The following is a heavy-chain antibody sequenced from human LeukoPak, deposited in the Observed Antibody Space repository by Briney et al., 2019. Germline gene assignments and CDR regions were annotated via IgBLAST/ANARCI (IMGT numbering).Heavy chain of an antibody. J-gene: IGHJ4*02. CDR2: IYHSGST. V-gene: IGHV4-38-2*02. D-gene: IGHD3-22*01. CDR1: GYSISSDYY. Sequence: SETLSLTCTVSGYSISSDYYWGWIRQPPGKGLEWIGFIYHSGSTYYNPSLKSRVTISVDTSKNQFSLKLSSVTAADTAVYYCASNYDSSGYYSNYFDYWGQGTLVTVSS. CDR3: ASNYDSSGYYSNYFDY.